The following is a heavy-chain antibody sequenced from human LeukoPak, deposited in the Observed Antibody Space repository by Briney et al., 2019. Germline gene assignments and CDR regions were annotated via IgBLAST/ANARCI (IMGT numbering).Heavy chain of an antibody. V-gene: IGHV3-20*04. CDR3: ARVYYYDSTGYADFEY. Sequence: GGSLRLSCAAPGFTFDDYGMSWVRQAPGKGLEWVSSINWKGDSIGYADSVKGRFTISRDNAKNSLYLQMNSLRAEDTALYYCARVYYYDSTGYADFEYWGQGTLVTVSS. D-gene: IGHD3-22*01. CDR2: INWKGDSI. CDR1: GFTFDDYG. J-gene: IGHJ4*02.